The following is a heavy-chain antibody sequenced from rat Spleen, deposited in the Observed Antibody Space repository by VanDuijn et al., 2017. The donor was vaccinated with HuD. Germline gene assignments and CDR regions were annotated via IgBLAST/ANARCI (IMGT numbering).Heavy chain of an antibody. D-gene: IGHD1-11*01. V-gene: IGHV2-32*01. J-gene: IGHJ4*01. CDR2: MWSDGDT. Sequence: QVQMKETGPGLVQTTQTLSVTCTVSGFSLTKYGVHWVRQAPGKGLEWMGVMWSDGDTSYNSALKSRLSISRDTSKSQVFLKMSSLQTEDTAIYFCTRSRGGSMYVMDGWGQGASVTVSS. CDR3: TRSRGGSMYVMDG. CDR1: GFSLTKYG.